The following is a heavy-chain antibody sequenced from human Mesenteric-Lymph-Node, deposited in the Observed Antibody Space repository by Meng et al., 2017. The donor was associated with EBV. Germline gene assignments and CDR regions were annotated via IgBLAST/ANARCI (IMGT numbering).Heavy chain of an antibody. J-gene: IGHJ5*02. CDR1: GFTFGYYW. Sequence: GGSGGAFFQPGGSLRLSCAASGFTFGYYWMHWVRQVPGKGLLWVSRINTDGSRTAYADSVQGRFTISRDNARGTLYLQMNRLRGDDTAVYYCATDRWEREGWFERWGQGTLVTVSS. CDR3: ATDRWEREGWFER. V-gene: IGHV3-74*01. CDR2: INTDGSRT. D-gene: IGHD1-26*01.